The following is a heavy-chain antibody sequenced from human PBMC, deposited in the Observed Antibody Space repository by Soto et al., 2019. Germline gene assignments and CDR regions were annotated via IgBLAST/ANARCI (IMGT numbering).Heavy chain of an antibody. J-gene: IGHJ1*01. V-gene: IGHV1-18*01. CDR2: ISTYNGNT. CDR3: ARDLSSGWDQVGFAEYFQH. D-gene: IGHD6-19*01. CDR1: GYTFSSYG. Sequence: ASVKVSCKASGYTFSSYGISWVRQAPGQGLEWMGWISTYNGNTNYAQKLQGRVTMTTDTSTSTAYMELRSLRSDDTAVYYCARDLSSGWDQVGFAEYFQHWGQGTLVTVSS.